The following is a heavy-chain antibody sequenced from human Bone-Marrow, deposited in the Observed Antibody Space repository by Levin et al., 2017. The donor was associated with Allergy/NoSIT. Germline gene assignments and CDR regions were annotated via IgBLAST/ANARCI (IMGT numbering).Heavy chain of an antibody. J-gene: IGHJ5*02. CDR1: GFTFSNYW. Sequence: RSGGSLRLSCAASGFTFSNYWMHWVRQGPGKGLVWVARIKYDGTVTSYADSVKGRFTISRDNARNTLYLQMNNLRVEDTAVYYCTKSDWFDPWGQGTLVTVSS. CDR3: TKSDWFDP. CDR2: IKYDGTVT. V-gene: IGHV3-74*01.